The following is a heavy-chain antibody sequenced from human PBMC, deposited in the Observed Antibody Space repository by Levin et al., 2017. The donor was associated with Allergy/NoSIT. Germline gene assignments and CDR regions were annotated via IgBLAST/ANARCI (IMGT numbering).Heavy chain of an antibody. CDR1: GFTFSSYA. CDR3: AKGDVYYDFWSGYSGFDY. CDR2: ISGSGGST. J-gene: IGHJ4*02. Sequence: GGSLRLSCAASGFTFSSYAMSWVRQAPGKGLEWVSAISGSGGSTYYADSVKGRFTISRDNSKNTLYLQMNSLRAEDTAVYYCAKGDVYYDFWSGYSGFDYWGQGTLVTVSS. D-gene: IGHD3-3*01. V-gene: IGHV3-23*01.